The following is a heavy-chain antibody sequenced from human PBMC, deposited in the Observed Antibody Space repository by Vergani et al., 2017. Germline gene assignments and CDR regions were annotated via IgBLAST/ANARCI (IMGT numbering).Heavy chain of an antibody. CDR2: VYTSGMT. CDR1: GGSINTGAYY. J-gene: IGHJ6*03. Sequence: QVQLQESGPRLVRPSQTLSLTCTVSGGSINTGAYYWSWIRQPAGKGLEWIGRVYTSGMTNYNPSLKSRVTILVDRSKSQLSLKLTSVTAGDTAVYYCARQKDYYMDVWVKGATVAVS. CDR3: ARQKDYYMDV. V-gene: IGHV4-61*02.